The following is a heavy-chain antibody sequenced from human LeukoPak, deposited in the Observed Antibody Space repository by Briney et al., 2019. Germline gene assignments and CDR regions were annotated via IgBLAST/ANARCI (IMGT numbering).Heavy chain of an antibody. Sequence: PSETLSLTCTVSGGSISGYYWSWIRQSPGKGLESIGFIYYTGSTNYNPSLNSRVTISLDTSKNQFSLKLSSVTAADTAVYYCARAVNYYYYMDVWGKGTTVTISS. CDR3: ARAVNYYYYMDV. V-gene: IGHV4-59*01. J-gene: IGHJ6*03. D-gene: IGHD3-22*01. CDR2: IYYTGST. CDR1: GGSISGYY.